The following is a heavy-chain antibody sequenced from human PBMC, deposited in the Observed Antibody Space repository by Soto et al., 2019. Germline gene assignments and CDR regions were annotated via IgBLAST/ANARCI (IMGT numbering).Heavy chain of an antibody. CDR3: ARAASYGAKGHWFDP. V-gene: IGHV4-34*01. CDR1: GGTFSGCY. Sequence: WDTLSPTFVDSGGTFSGCYWSWIRQPPGKGLEWIGEINHSGSTNYDPSLKSRVTISVDTSKNQFSLKLSSVTAADTAVYYCARAASYGAKGHWFDPWGQG. CDR2: INHSGST. J-gene: IGHJ5*02. D-gene: IGHD4-17*01.